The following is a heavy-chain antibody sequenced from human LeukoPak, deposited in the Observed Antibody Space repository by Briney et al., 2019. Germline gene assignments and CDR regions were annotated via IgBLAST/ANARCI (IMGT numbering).Heavy chain of an antibody. V-gene: IGHV3-49*04. CDR1: GFTFSSYA. D-gene: IGHD4-17*01. Sequence: GGSLRLSCAASGFTFSSYAMHWVRQAPGKGLEWVGFIRSKAYGGTTEYAASVKGRFTISRDDSKSIAYLQMNSLKTEDTAVYYCTRGGYDYGDYGAYYFDYWGQGTLVTVSS. CDR2: IRSKAYGGTT. CDR3: TRGGYDYGDYGAYYFDY. J-gene: IGHJ4*02.